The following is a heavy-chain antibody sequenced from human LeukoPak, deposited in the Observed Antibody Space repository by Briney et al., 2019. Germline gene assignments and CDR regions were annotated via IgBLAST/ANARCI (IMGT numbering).Heavy chain of an antibody. CDR1: GYTFTGYY. D-gene: IGHD5-18*01. J-gene: IGHJ4*02. CDR2: INPNSGGT. Sequence: ASVKVSCKASGYTFTGYYMHWVRQAPGQGLEWMGWINPNSGGTNYAQKFQGRVTMTRDTSISTAYMELTRLRSDDTAVYYCTRVSIHGYSDYWGQGTLVTVSS. V-gene: IGHV1-2*02. CDR3: TRVSIHGYSDY.